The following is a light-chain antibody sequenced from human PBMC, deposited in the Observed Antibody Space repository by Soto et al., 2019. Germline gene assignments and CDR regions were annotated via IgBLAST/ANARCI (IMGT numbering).Light chain of an antibody. CDR3: QQRSNWPPT. V-gene: IGKV3-11*01. J-gene: IGKJ4*01. CDR2: DAS. Sequence: EIVLTQSPATLSLSPGERATLSCRASQSVSSYLAWYQQKPGQAPRLLIYDASNRATGIPARFSGSESGTDFTITISSLEPEDFAVYYCQQRSNWPPTFGGGTKVEIK. CDR1: QSVSSY.